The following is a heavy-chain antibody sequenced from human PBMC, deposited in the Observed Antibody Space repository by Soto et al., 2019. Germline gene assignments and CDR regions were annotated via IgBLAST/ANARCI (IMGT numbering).Heavy chain of an antibody. CDR2: IIPILGIA. J-gene: IGHJ3*02. CDR3: ARVYCSGGSCSDAFDI. D-gene: IGHD2-15*01. CDR1: GGTFSSYT. V-gene: IGHV1-69*02. Sequence: SVKVSCKASGGTFSSYTISWVRQAPGQGLEWMGRIIPILGIANYAQKFQGRVTITADKSTSTAYMELSSLRSEDTAVYHCARVYCSGGSCSDAFDIWGQGTMVTVSS.